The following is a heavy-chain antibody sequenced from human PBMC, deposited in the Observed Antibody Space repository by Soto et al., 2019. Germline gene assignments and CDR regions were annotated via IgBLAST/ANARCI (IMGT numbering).Heavy chain of an antibody. CDR1: GFTFSSYG. Sequence: QVQLVESGGGVVQPGRSLRLSCAASGFTFSSYGMHWVRQAPGKGLEWVAVIWYDGSNKYYADSVKGRFTISRDNSKNTLYLQMNSLRAEDTAVYYCARDHQGAMPLDHWGQGTLVTVSS. V-gene: IGHV3-33*01. D-gene: IGHD1-26*01. J-gene: IGHJ4*02. CDR2: IWYDGSNK. CDR3: ARDHQGAMPLDH.